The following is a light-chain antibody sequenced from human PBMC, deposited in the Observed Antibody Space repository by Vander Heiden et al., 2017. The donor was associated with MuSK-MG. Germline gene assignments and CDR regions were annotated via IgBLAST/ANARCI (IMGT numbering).Light chain of an antibody. V-gene: IGLV1-47*01. CDR1: HSHIGKTY. CDR2: RND. CDR3: ATWDDSLSGPV. J-gene: IGLJ2*01. Sequence: QSVLTPSPSASGTPGQSVAISCSGSHSHIGKTYVYWYQQLQRTAPKLLIYRNDQRPSGVPDRFSGSKSGTSASLAISGLRSEDEADYYCATWDDSLSGPVFGGGTKLTVL.